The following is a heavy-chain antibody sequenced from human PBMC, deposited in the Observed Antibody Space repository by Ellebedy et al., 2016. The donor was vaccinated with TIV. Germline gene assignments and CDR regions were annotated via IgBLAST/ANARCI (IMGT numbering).Heavy chain of an antibody. CDR2: ISYDGSNK. CDR1: GFTFSSYS. Sequence: GGSLRLSCAASGFTFSSYSIHWVRQAPGKGLEWVAIISYDGSNKYYADSVKGRFTISRDNSKNTLYLQMNSLRAEDTAVYYCAGRALVRISWFDPWGQGTLVTVSS. CDR3: AGRALVRISWFDP. J-gene: IGHJ5*02. D-gene: IGHD6-13*01. V-gene: IGHV3-30-3*01.